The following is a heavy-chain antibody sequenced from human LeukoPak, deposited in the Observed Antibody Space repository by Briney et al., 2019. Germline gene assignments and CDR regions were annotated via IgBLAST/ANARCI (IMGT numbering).Heavy chain of an antibody. J-gene: IGHJ4*02. CDR3: ARHSGSYYDNYDY. Sequence: SETLSLTCTVSGGSISRYYWSWIRQPPGKGLEWIGYISYSGSTNYNPSLKSRVTISVDTSKNQFSLKPNSVTATDTAVYYCARHSGSYYDNYDYWAQGTLVTVSS. CDR2: ISYSGST. CDR1: GGSISRYY. D-gene: IGHD1-26*01. V-gene: IGHV4-59*08.